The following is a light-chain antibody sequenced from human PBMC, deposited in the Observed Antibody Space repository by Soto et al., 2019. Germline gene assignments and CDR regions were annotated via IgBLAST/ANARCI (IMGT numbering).Light chain of an antibody. CDR2: AAS. CDR1: QTITTY. V-gene: IGKV1-39*01. CDR3: QQTYSALWT. J-gene: IGKJ1*01. Sequence: DIQMTQSPSSLSASVGDRVTISCRASQTITTYLNWYQQKPGKAPKLLIYAASSLHSGVPSRFGGSGSGTDFTLTISSLQPEDFAAYYCQQTYSALWTFGQGTKLEIK.